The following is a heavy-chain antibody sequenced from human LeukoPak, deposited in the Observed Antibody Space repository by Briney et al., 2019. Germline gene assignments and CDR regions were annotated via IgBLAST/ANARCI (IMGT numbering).Heavy chain of an antibody. CDR1: GFTFSSYP. J-gene: IGHJ6*03. Sequence: GVSLRLSCAASGFTFSSYPMHWVRQAPGKGLEYVSGISSNGGSTYYANSVKGRFTISRDNSKNTLYLQMGSLRAEDMAVYYCARRQGGSGSYYYYLDVWGKGTTVTVSS. CDR3: ARRQGGSGSYYYYLDV. D-gene: IGHD3-10*01. V-gene: IGHV3-64*01. CDR2: ISSNGGST.